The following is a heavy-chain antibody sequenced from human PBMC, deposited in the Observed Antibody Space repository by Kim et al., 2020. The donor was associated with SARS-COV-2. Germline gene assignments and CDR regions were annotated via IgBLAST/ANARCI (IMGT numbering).Heavy chain of an antibody. CDR2: IKSKTDGGTT. J-gene: IGHJ6*02. Sequence: GGSLRLSCAASGFTFSNAWMSWVRQAPGKGLEWVGRIKSKTDGGTTDYAAPVKGRFTISRDDSKNTLYLQMNSLKTEDTAVYYCTTALYYDSSGYYYYYGMDVWGQGTTVTVSS. CDR1: GFTFSNAW. D-gene: IGHD3-22*01. CDR3: TTALYYDSSGYYYYYGMDV. V-gene: IGHV3-15*01.